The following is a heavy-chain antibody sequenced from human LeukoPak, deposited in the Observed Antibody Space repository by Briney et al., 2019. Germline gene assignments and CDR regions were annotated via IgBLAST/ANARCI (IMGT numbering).Heavy chain of an antibody. Sequence: GKSLKISCKGSGYTFTTYWIGWVRQMPGKGLEWMGIIYPGDSDTRYSPSFQGQVTISADKSISTAYLQWSSLKASDTAMYYCARHVGVGGVVITYFDYWGQGTLVTVSS. CDR2: IYPGDSDT. CDR1: GYTFTTYW. D-gene: IGHD3-22*01. CDR3: ARHVGVGGVVITYFDY. J-gene: IGHJ4*02. V-gene: IGHV5-51*01.